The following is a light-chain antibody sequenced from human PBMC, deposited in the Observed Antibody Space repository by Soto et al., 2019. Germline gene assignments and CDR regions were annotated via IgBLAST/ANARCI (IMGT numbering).Light chain of an antibody. V-gene: IGKV3-20*01. J-gene: IGKJ1*01. Sequence: VSSLSLGALSLPPAERATLSCRASQSVSNNYLAWYQQKPGQAPRLLIYGASNRATGIPDRFSGSGSGTEFTLTISSLQSEDFARYYCQQYGSSPGAALGQGAMVDIK. CDR1: QSVSNNY. CDR3: QQYGSSPGAA. CDR2: GAS.